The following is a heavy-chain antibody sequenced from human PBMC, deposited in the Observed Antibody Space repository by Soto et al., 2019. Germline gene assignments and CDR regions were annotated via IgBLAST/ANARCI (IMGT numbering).Heavy chain of an antibody. CDR1: GASVSSYF. V-gene: IGHV4-59*02. CDR3: ARVHSGWSSGHCLDV. D-gene: IGHD6-19*01. Sequence: PSETLSLTCTVSGASVSSYFWSWVRQPPGKGLEWIGYIYNSGRTNYNPSLKSRVTISLDTSDNDFSLRLTSLTAADTAVYYCARVHSGWSSGHCLDVWGQGTTVPVSS. J-gene: IGHJ6*02. CDR2: IYNSGRT.